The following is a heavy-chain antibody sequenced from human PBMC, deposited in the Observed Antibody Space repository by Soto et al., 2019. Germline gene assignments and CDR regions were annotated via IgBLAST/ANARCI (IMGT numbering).Heavy chain of an antibody. J-gene: IGHJ5*02. Sequence: ESGGGVVQPGRSLRLSCAASGFTFSSYGMHWVRQAPGKGLEWVAGIWYDGSNKYYADSVKGRFTISRDNSKNTLYLQMNSLRAEDTAVYYCARGVLRANNWFDPWGQGTLVTVSS. CDR2: IWYDGSNK. CDR1: GFTFSSYG. V-gene: IGHV3-33*01. CDR3: ARGVLRANNWFDP.